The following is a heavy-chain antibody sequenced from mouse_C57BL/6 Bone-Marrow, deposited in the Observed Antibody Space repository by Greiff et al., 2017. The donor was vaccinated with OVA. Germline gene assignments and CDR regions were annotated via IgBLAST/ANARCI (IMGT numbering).Heavy chain of an antibody. J-gene: IGHJ3*01. CDR3: ARRDYYGSSFAY. V-gene: IGHV5-15*04. CDR2: ISNLAYSI. Sequence: EVKLMESGGGLVQPGGSLKLSCAASGFTFSDYGMAWVRQAPRKGPEWVAFISNLAYSIYYADTVTGRFTISSENAKNTLYLEMSSLRSEDTAMYYCARRDYYGSSFAYWGQGTLVTVSA. CDR1: GFTFSDYG. D-gene: IGHD1-1*01.